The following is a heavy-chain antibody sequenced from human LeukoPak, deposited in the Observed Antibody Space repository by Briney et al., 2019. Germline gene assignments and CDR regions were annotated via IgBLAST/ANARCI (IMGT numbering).Heavy chain of an antibody. CDR2: IHNSGGT. Sequence: SETLSLTCTVSGGSISSSSYFWGWIRQPPGKGLEWIGNIHNSGGTHHNRSLKSRVTISVDTSKNQFSLKLSSVTAADTAVYYCATLDHSSSYYYDSSAFYRWGQGTLVTVSS. CDR1: GGSISSSSYF. V-gene: IGHV4-39*01. CDR3: ATLDHSSSYYYDSSAFYR. J-gene: IGHJ4*02. D-gene: IGHD3-22*01.